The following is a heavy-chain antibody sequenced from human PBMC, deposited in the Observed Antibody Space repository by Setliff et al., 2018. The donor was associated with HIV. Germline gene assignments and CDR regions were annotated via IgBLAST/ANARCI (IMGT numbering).Heavy chain of an antibody. CDR2: IRGNGVDR. Sequence: GGSLRLSCAVSGFMFSNYAMNWVRQGPGRELEWVSAIRGNGVDRFYTDPVRGRFTISRDNSKNTLYLQMNSLRAEDTAVYYCARVFGPFDYWGQGTLVTVSS. V-gene: IGHV3-23*01. CDR3: ARVFGPFDY. J-gene: IGHJ4*02. CDR1: GFMFSNYA. D-gene: IGHD3-10*02.